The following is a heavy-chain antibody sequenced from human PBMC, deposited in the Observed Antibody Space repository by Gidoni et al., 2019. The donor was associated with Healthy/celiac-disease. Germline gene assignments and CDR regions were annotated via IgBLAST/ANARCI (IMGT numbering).Heavy chain of an antibody. D-gene: IGHD3-16*01. J-gene: IGHJ4*02. CDR1: GFTFSSYG. V-gene: IGHV3-33*01. CDR2: IGYDGSNK. CDR3: ARVGFDY. Sequence: QVQLVESVGGVVQPGRSLRLYCAASGFTFSSYGMHWVRQAPGTGLEWVAVIGYDGSNKYYADSVKGRFTISRDNSKNTLYLQMNSLRAEDTAVYYCARVGFDYWGQGTLVTVSS.